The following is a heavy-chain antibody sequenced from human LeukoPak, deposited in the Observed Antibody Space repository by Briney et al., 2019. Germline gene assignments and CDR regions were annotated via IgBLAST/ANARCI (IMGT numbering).Heavy chain of an antibody. CDR3: TRDSGTYNWFDP. V-gene: IGHV3-23*01. J-gene: IGHJ5*02. D-gene: IGHD1-26*01. CDR2: IRGNGGGT. CDR1: GFTFSSNA. Sequence: GGSLRLSCAASGFTFSSNAMTWVRQAPGKGLEWVSTIRGNGGGTHYAESLRGRFTISRDNSKSTVYLQMNSLSAEDTALYYCTRDSGTYNWFDPWGQGTLVTVSS.